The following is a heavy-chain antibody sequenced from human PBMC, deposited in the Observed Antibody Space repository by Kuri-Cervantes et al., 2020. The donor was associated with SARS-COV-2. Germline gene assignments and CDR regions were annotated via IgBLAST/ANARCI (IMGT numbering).Heavy chain of an antibody. CDR1: GGSISSSSYY. V-gene: IGHV4-39*01. J-gene: IGHJ4*02. D-gene: IGHD1-20*01. CDR2: IYYSGST. CDR3: ARRYNWNDGDYFDY. Sequence: GSLRLSCTVSGGSISSSSYYWGWIRQPPGKGLERIGSIYYSGSTYYNPSLKSRVTISVDTFKNQFSLKLSSVTVADTAVYYCARRYNWNDGDYFDYWGQGTLVTVSS.